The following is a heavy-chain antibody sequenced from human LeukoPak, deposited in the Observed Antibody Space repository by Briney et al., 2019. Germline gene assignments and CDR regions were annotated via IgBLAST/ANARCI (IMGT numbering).Heavy chain of an antibody. CDR3: TKDTGWNSLDYFDP. CDR1: GGSISNYF. Sequence: WETLSLTCRASGGSISNYFWRWIRQPAGKGLERIGRIYSSGSTNYNPSLNRRVTTTADTSKNELSLKLTSVTAADTAIYYCTKDTGWNSLDYFDPWGQGTLVTVSS. J-gene: IGHJ5*02. CDR2: IYSSGST. V-gene: IGHV4-4*07. D-gene: IGHD1-7*01.